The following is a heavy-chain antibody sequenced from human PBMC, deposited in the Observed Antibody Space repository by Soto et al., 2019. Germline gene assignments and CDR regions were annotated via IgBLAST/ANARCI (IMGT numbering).Heavy chain of an antibody. J-gene: IGHJ4*02. D-gene: IGHD1-7*01. Sequence: SETLSLTCTVSGGSIISCVYYCGWIRQHPGKGLEWIGYIYYCGSTYYNPSLKSRVTISVDTSKIQSSLKLSSVTAADTAFYYGASVTGTIPNTSDYWRQGTLVIGSS. CDR3: ASVTGTIPNTSDY. V-gene: IGHV4-31*03. CDR2: IYYCGST. CDR1: GGSIISCVYY.